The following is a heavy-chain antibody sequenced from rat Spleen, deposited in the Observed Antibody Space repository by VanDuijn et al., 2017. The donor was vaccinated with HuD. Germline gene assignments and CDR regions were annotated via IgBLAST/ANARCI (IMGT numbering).Heavy chain of an antibody. D-gene: IGHD1-12*02. CDR3: AKDMGDYYDGTYYPYWYFDF. CDR2: ITNTGRNT. CDR1: GFTFNNYW. J-gene: IGHJ1*01. Sequence: EVQLIESGGGLVQPGRSLKLSCVASGFTFNNYWMTWIRQAPGKGLEWVASITNTGRNTYYPDSVKGRFTISRDSAKSTLYLQMESLRSEDTATYYCAKDMGDYYDGTYYPYWYFDFWGPGTMVTVSS. V-gene: IGHV5-31*01.